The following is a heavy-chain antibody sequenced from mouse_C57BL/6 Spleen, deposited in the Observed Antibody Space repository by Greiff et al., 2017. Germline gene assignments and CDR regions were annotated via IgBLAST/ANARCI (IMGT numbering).Heavy chain of an antibody. J-gene: IGHJ1*03. CDR1: GFTFSSYG. Sequence: VQLKESGGDLVKPGGSLKLSCAASGFTFSSYGMSWVRQTPDKRLEWVATISSGGSYTYYPDSVKGRFTISRDNAKNTLYLQMSSLKSEDTAMYYCARRGVIYYGSSYGYFDVWGTGTTVTVSS. CDR3: ARRGVIYYGSSYGYFDV. D-gene: IGHD1-1*01. V-gene: IGHV5-6*01. CDR2: ISSGGSYT.